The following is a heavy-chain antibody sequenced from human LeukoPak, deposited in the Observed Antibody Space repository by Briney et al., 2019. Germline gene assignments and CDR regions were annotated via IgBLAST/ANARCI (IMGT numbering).Heavy chain of an antibody. D-gene: IGHD6-13*01. J-gene: IGHJ6*03. CDR1: GGSISSYY. CDR3: ARDSSSWYRAYYYYMDV. Sequence: PSETLSLTCTVSGGSISSYYWSWIRQPPGKGLEWVGYIYYSGSTNYNPSLKSRVTISVDTSKNQFSLKLSSVTAADTAVYYCARDSSSWYRAYYYYMDVWGKGTTVTVSS. CDR2: IYYSGST. V-gene: IGHV4-59*12.